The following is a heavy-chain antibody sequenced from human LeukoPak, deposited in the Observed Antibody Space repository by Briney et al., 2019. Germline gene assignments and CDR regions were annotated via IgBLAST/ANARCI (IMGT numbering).Heavy chain of an antibody. V-gene: IGHV4-34*01. D-gene: IGHD3-22*01. CDR2: IKHSGST. J-gene: IGHJ4*02. CDR3: ARATDTYYYDSSGRGAGRFDY. Sequence: SETLSLTCAVYGGSFSGYYWSWIRQPPGKGLEWIGEIKHSGSTNYNPSLKSRVTISVDTSKNQFSLKLSSVTAADTAVYYCARATDTYYYDSSGRGAGRFDYWGQGTLVTVSS. CDR1: GGSFSGYY.